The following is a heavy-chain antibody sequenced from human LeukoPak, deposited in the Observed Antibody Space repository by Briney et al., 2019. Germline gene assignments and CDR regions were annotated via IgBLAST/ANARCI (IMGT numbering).Heavy chain of an antibody. V-gene: IGHV3-33*01. D-gene: IGHD4-17*01. CDR2: IWYDGSNK. Sequence: EGSLRLSCAASGFTFSSYGIHWVRQAPGKGLEWVALIWYDGSNKNYADSVKGRFTISRDNSKNTLYLQMNSLRAEDTAVYYCARDPEYGDNGDYWGQGTLVTVSS. J-gene: IGHJ4*02. CDR1: GFTFSSYG. CDR3: ARDPEYGDNGDY.